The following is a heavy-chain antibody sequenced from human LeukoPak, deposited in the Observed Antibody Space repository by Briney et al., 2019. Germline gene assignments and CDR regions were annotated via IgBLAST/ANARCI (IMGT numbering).Heavy chain of an antibody. Sequence: GGSLRVSCAASGFTFSSYAMSWVRQAPGKGLMWVSSLSDSGSSTFYADSVKGRFTIYRDNSKNVLYLQMNSLRADDTAVYYCAKDITMVRGVIIPYYYMDVWGKGTTVTNSS. CDR3: AKDITMVRGVIIPYYYMDV. V-gene: IGHV3-23*01. J-gene: IGHJ6*03. CDR2: LSDSGSST. CDR1: GFTFSSYA. D-gene: IGHD3-10*01.